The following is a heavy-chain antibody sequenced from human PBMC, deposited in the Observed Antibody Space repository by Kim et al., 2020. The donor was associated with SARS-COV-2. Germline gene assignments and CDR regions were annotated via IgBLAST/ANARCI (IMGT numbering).Heavy chain of an antibody. CDR2: IYHSGST. D-gene: IGHD6-13*01. Sequence: SETLSLTCAVSGGSISSSNWWSWVRQPPGKGLEWIGEIYHSGSTNYNPSLKSRVTISVDKSKNQFSLKLSSVTAADTAVYYCARDFRYSSSGFDPWGQGTLVTVSS. CDR1: GGSISSSNW. J-gene: IGHJ5*02. V-gene: IGHV4-4*02. CDR3: ARDFRYSSSGFDP.